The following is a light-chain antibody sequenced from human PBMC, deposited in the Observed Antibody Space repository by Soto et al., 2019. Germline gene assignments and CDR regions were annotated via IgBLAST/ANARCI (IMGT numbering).Light chain of an antibody. Sequence: IQINQSPSTLSGSVGDRVTITVRASQTISSWLAWYQQKPGKAPKLLIYKASTLKSGVPSRFSGSGSGTEFTLTISSLHPDDFATYYCQHYNSHSEAFGQGTNVDIK. CDR2: KAS. CDR3: QHYNSHSEA. CDR1: QTISSW. J-gene: IGKJ1*01. V-gene: IGKV1-5*03.